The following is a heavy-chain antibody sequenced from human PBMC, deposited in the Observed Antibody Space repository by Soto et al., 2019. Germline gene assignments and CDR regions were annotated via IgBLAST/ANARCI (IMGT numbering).Heavy chain of an antibody. CDR2: IYYSGST. J-gene: IGHJ5*02. CDR1: GGSISSGCYY. D-gene: IGHD5-18*01. CDR3: ARDLGYSYPNWFDP. V-gene: IGHV4-31*03. Sequence: SETLSLTCTVSGGSISSGCYYWSWIRQHPGKGLEWIGYIYYSGSTYYNPSLKSRVTISVDTSKNQFSLKLSSVTAADTAVYYCARDLGYSYPNWFDPWGQGTLVTVSS.